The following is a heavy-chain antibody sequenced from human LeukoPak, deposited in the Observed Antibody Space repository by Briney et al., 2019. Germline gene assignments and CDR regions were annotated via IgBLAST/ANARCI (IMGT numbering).Heavy chain of an antibody. CDR2: MNPNSGNT. V-gene: IGHV1-8*02. CDR3: ARRDIVVVPAAIRNYYYYYGMDV. D-gene: IGHD2-2*02. CDR1: GYTFTGYY. J-gene: IGHJ6*02. Sequence: ASVKVSCKASGYTFTGYYMHWVRQATGQGLEWMGWMNPNSGNTGYAQKFQGRVTMTRNTSISTAYMELSSLRSEDTAVYYCARRDIVVVPAAIRNYYYYYGMDVWGQGTTVTVSS.